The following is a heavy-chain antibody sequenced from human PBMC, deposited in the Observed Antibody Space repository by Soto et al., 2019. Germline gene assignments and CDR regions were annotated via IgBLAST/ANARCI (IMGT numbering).Heavy chain of an antibody. D-gene: IGHD2-2*01. V-gene: IGHV1-69*06. CDR3: ARGPFDWRVVVPAAIQYYYGMDV. J-gene: IGHJ6*02. CDR2: IIPIFGTA. CDR1: GGTFSSYA. Sequence: QVQLVQSGAEVKKPGSSVKVSCKASGGTFSSYAISWVRQAPGQGLEWMGGIIPIFGTANYAQKFQGRVTITADKSTSTGYMELSSLRSEDTAVYYCARGPFDWRVVVPAAIQYYYGMDVWGQGTTVTVSS.